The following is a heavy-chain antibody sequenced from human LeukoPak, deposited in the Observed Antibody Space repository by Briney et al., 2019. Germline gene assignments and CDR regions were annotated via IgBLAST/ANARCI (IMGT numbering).Heavy chain of an antibody. D-gene: IGHD7-27*01. J-gene: IGHJ4*02. Sequence: GASVKVSCKASGYTFTGYYIHWVRQAPGQGLEWMGWIKSNSGGTKSAQKFQGRVTMTRDTSITTAYMELSRLRSDDTAVYYCATVYLGIRYFDYWGQGTLVTVSS. V-gene: IGHV1-2*02. CDR1: GYTFTGYY. CDR2: IKSNSGGT. CDR3: ATVYLGIRYFDY.